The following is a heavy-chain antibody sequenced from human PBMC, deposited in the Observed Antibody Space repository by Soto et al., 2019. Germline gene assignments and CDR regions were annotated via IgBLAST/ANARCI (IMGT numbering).Heavy chain of an antibody. CDR2: INHSGST. V-gene: IGHV4-34*01. CDR1: CGSFSGYY. CDR3: ARGRYYDFWSGYRRDYYGMDV. Sequence: PSETLSLTCAVYCGSFSGYYWSWIRQPPGKGLEWIGEINHSGSTNYNPSLKSRVTISVDTSKNQFSLKLSSVTAADTAVYYCARGRYYDFWSGYRRDYYGMDVWGQGTTVTVSS. D-gene: IGHD3-3*01. J-gene: IGHJ6*02.